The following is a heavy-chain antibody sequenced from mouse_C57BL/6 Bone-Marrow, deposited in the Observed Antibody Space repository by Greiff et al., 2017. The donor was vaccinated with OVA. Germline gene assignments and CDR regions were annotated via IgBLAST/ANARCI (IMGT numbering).Heavy chain of an antibody. CDR2: IDPENGDT. D-gene: IGHD1-1*01. CDR3: TTGITTVVAPPLLYY. J-gene: IGHJ2*01. CDR1: GFNIKDDY. Sequence: SGAELVRPGASVKLSCTASGFNIKDDYMHWVKQRPEQGLEWIGWIDPENGDTEYASKFQGKATITADTSSNTAYLQLSSLTSEDTAVYYCTTGITTVVAPPLLYYWGQGTTLTVSS. V-gene: IGHV14-4*01.